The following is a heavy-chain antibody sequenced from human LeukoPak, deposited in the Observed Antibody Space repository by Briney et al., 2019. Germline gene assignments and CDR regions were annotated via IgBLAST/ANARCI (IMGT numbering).Heavy chain of an antibody. CDR1: GGSFSGYY. D-gene: IGHD3-22*01. V-gene: IGHV4-34*01. CDR3: ASRDYYDSSGFDY. CDR2: INHSGST. J-gene: IGHJ4*02. Sequence: SGTLSLTCAVYGGSFSGYYWSWIRQPPGKGLEWIGEINHSGSTDYNPSLKSRVTISVDTSKKQLSLKLSSVTAADTAVYYCASRDYYDSSGFDYWGQGTLVTVSS.